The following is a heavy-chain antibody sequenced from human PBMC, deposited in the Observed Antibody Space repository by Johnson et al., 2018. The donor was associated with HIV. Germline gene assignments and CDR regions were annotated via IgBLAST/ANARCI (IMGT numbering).Heavy chain of an antibody. CDR2: ISWNSGSI. J-gene: IGHJ3*02. V-gene: IGHV3-9*01. CDR1: GFTFDDYA. Sequence: VQLVESGGGLVQPGRSLRLSCAASGFTFDDYAMHWVRQAPGKGLEWVSGISWNSGSIGYADSVKGRFTISRDNSKNTLYLQMNSLRAEDTAVYYFAREWELLGSAFDIWGQGTMVTVCS. D-gene: IGHD1-26*01. CDR3: AREWELLGSAFDI.